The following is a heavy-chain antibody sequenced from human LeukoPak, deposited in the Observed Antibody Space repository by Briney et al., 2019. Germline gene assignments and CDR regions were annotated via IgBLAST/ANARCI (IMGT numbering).Heavy chain of an antibody. Sequence: ASVKVSCKASGYTLTSYYMHWVRQAPGQGLEWMAIISPSGGSTFYAQKFEGRVTMTRDMSTSTVYMELSSLRSEDTAVYYCARGLASYMDVWGQGTLVTVSS. D-gene: IGHD1-1*01. CDR3: ARGLASYMDV. CDR2: ISPSGGST. V-gene: IGHV1-46*01. J-gene: IGHJ4*02. CDR1: GYTLTSYY.